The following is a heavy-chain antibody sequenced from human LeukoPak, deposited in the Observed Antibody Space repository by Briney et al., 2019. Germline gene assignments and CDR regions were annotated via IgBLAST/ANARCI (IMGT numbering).Heavy chain of an antibody. D-gene: IGHD5-18*01. CDR3: ARVSYGYLYYYYYYMDV. CDR1: GGSISSYY. J-gene: IGHJ6*03. CDR2: IYYSGST. Sequence: PSETLSLTCTVSGGSISSYYWSWIRQPPGKGLEWIGYIYYSGSTYYNPSLKSRVTISVDTSKNQFSLKLSSVTAADTAVYYCARVSYGYLYYYYYYMDVWGKGTTVTVSS. V-gene: IGHV4-59*12.